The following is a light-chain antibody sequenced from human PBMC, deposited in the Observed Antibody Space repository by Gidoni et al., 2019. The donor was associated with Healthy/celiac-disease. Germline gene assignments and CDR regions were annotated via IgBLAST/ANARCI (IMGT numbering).Light chain of an antibody. V-gene: IGKV1-39*01. CDR2: AAS. J-gene: IGKJ4*01. CDR3: QQSYSTPPT. Sequence: IQLTHSPSSLSASVGDRATITCRASQSISRFLNWYQQKPGKAPKLLIYAASSLQSGVPSRFSGSGSGTDFTLTISSLQPEDFATYYCQQSYSTPPTFGGGTKVEIK. CDR1: QSISRF.